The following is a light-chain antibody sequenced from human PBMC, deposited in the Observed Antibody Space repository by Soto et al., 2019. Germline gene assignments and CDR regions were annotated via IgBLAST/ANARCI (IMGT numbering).Light chain of an antibody. CDR2: DAS. Sequence: EIVLTQSPATLSLSPGERATLSCRASQSVSSYFAWYQQKPGQAPRLLIYDASNRATGIPARFSGSGSGTDFTLTISSLEPEDFAVYYCQQRSNWLGTFGPGTKVDIK. CDR1: QSVSSY. CDR3: QQRSNWLGT. V-gene: IGKV3-11*01. J-gene: IGKJ3*01.